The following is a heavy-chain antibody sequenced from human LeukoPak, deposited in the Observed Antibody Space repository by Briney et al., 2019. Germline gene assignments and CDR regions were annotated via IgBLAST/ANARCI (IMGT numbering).Heavy chain of an antibody. V-gene: IGHV4-39*01. Sequence: SETLSLTCSVSGGSISSSSYYWGWVRQSPGKGLEWIGNIYSSGNTYYNASLKSRVTMYIDTSKNQSSLKLSSVTAADTAMYYCAKSNGYGLIDYWGQGTLVTVSS. CDR2: IYSSGNT. CDR3: AKSNGYGLIDY. D-gene: IGHD5-12*01. CDR1: GGSISSSSYY. J-gene: IGHJ4*02.